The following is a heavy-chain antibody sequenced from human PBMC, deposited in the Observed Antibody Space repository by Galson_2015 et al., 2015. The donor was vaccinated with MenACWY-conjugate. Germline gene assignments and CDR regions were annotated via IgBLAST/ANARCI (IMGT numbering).Heavy chain of an antibody. J-gene: IGHJ4*02. CDR1: GFTFSNFW. CDR3: ARKGYKARYFDY. Sequence: LRLSCAASGFTFSNFWMSWVRQAPGKGLEWVANIKQDGSEKYYGDSVKGRFTISRDNAKNSVYLQMNSLRAEDTAVYYCARKGYKARYFDYWGQGALVTVSS. V-gene: IGHV3-7*03. CDR2: IKQDGSEK. D-gene: IGHD2-2*02.